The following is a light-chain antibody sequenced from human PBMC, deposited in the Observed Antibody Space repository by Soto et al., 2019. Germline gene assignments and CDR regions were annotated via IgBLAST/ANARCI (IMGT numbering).Light chain of an antibody. Sequence: DIQMTQSPSTLSASVGDRVTITCRASQSISSWLAWYQQKPGKAPKLLIHEASNLESGVSSRFSGSGSGTEFTLTISSLQPDDFATYYCRHYNSYPITFGQGTPLAIK. CDR2: EAS. CDR1: QSISSW. CDR3: RHYNSYPIT. V-gene: IGKV1-5*03. J-gene: IGKJ5*01.